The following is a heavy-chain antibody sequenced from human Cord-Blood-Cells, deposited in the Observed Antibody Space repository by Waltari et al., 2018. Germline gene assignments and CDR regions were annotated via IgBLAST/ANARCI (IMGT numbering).Heavy chain of an antibody. CDR2: IYYSGST. CDR1: GGSISSSSYY. D-gene: IGHD1-26*01. V-gene: IGHV4-39*07. J-gene: IGHJ4*02. CDR3: ARRGRDSGSYYFDY. Sequence: QLQLQESGPGLVKPSETLSLTCTVSGGSISSSSYYWGWIRQPPGKGLEWIGRIYYSGSTYYSPSLKSRGTIAVDTAKNQFSLKLSSVTAADTAVYYCARRGRDSGSYYFDYWGQGTLVTVSS.